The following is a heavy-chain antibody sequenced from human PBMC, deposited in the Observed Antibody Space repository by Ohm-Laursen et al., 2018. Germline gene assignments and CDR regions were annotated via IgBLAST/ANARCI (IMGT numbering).Heavy chain of an antibody. Sequence: GTLSLTCTVSGGSISSYYWSWIRQPPGKGLEWIGCIYYSGSTNYNPSLKSRVTISVDTSKNQFSLKLSSVTAADTAVYYCARALSGYPISYYYGMDVWGQGTTVTVSS. CDR1: GGSISSYY. CDR3: ARALSGYPISYYYGMDV. CDR2: IYYSGST. J-gene: IGHJ6*02. V-gene: IGHV4-59*01. D-gene: IGHD5-12*01.